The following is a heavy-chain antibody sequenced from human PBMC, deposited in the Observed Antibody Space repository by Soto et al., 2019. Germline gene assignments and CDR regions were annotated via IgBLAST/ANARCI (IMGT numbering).Heavy chain of an antibody. J-gene: IGHJ4*02. CDR3: AKDRVVVVAATPGSFDY. V-gene: IGHV3-30*18. D-gene: IGHD2-15*01. Sequence: GGSLRLSCAASGFTFSSYGMHWVRQAPGKGLEWVAVISYDGSNKYYADSVKGRFTISRDNSKNTLYLQMNSLRAEDTAVYYCAKDRVVVVAATPGSFDYWGQGTLVTVSS. CDR1: GFTFSSYG. CDR2: ISYDGSNK.